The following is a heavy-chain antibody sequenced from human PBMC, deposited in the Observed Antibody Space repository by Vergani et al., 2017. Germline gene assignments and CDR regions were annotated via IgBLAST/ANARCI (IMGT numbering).Heavy chain of an antibody. D-gene: IGHD2-2*01. CDR2: IIPIFGTA. V-gene: IGHV1-69*12. Sequence: QVQLVQSGAEVKKPGSSVKVSCKASGGTFSSYAISWVRQAPGQGLEWMGGIIPIFGTANYAQKFQGRVTITADESTSTAYMELSSLRSEDTAVYYCAREKDIVVVPAAMGSAFDIWGQGTIVTVSS. J-gene: IGHJ3*02. CDR1: GGTFSSYA. CDR3: AREKDIVVVPAAMGSAFDI.